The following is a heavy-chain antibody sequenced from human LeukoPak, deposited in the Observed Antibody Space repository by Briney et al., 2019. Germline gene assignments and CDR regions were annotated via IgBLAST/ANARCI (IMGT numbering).Heavy chain of an antibody. CDR3: ANDIISKYRAIVAAGNFDY. J-gene: IGHJ4*02. CDR2: ISWDGGST. D-gene: IGHD6-13*01. CDR1: GFTFDDYA. V-gene: IGHV3-43D*03. Sequence: GGSLVLSCAASGFTFDDYAMHWVRPAPGKGVEWGSLISWDGGSTYYADSVKGRFNISRHNRKNSLYLQMNSLRAEDTALYYCANDIISKYRAIVAAGNFDYWGQGTLVTVSS.